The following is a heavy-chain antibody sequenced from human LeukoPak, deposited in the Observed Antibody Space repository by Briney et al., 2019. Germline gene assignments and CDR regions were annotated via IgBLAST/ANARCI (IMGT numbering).Heavy chain of an antibody. CDR3: ARSIVGTTSAFDI. Sequence: GGSLRLSCAASGLTVSSNYMSWVRHPPGKGLEWVSVISSDGSTYYANSVKGRFTISRDNSKNTLYLQVNSLRAEDTAVYYCARSIVGTTSAFDIWGQGTMVAVSS. V-gene: IGHV3-66*01. D-gene: IGHD1-26*01. J-gene: IGHJ3*02. CDR1: GLTVSSNY. CDR2: ISSDGST.